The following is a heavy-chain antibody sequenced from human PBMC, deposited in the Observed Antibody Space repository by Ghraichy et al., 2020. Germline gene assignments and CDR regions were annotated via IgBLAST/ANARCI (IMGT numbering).Heavy chain of an antibody. Sequence: ASVKVSCKVSGDSVSTPATHWDREAPGQRLEWMGWINAGNGITKYSQHFQGRMTITRDRSASTAYMELSRLSLEDTSVYYCARGRVGYCGGGGCYYFDYWGQGTLVTVSS. CDR2: INAGNGIT. CDR1: GDSVSTPA. V-gene: IGHV1-3*01. D-gene: IGHD2-15*01. J-gene: IGHJ4*02. CDR3: ARGRVGYCGGGGCYYFDY.